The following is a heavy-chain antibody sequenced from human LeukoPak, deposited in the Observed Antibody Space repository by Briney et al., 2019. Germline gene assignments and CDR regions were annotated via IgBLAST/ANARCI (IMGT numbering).Heavy chain of an antibody. J-gene: IGHJ4*02. CDR2: INPNSGGT. D-gene: IGHD3-10*01. CDR3: ARADGSGSYYNLDL. V-gene: IGHV1-2*02. CDR1: GYTFTGYY. Sequence: ASVKVSCKASGYTFTGYYMHWVRQAPGQGLEWMGWINPNSGGTNYSQKIQGRVTMTRDTSISRAYMELSRRRSDDTAVYYCARADGSGSYYNLDLWGQGTLVTVSS.